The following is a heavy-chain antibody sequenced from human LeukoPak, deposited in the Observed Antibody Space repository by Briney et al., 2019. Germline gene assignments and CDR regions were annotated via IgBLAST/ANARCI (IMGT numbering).Heavy chain of an antibody. J-gene: IGHJ4*02. CDR2: IRYDGSNK. D-gene: IGHD3-10*01. CDR1: GFTFSSYG. V-gene: IGHV3-30*02. Sequence: GGSLRLSCAASGFTFSSYGMHWVRQAPGKGLEWVAFIRYDGSNKYYADSVKGRFTISRDNSKNTLYLQMNSLRAEDTAVYYCAKVQGGSPFGIGNPFVSDYWGQGTLVTVSS. CDR3: AKVQGGSPFGIGNPFVSDY.